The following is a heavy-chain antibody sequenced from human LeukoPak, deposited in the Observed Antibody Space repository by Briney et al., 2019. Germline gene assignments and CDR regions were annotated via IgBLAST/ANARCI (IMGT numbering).Heavy chain of an antibody. V-gene: IGHV2-5*01. CDR3: AHRWLQTDQFDY. CDR1: GGSISSYYW. D-gene: IGHD5-24*01. J-gene: IGHJ4*02. Sequence: TLSLTCTVSGGSISSYYWSWIRQPPGKALEWLALIYWNDDKRYSPSLKSRLTITKDTSKNQVVLTMTNMDPVDTATYYCAHRWLQTDQFDYWGQGTLVTVSS. CDR2: IYWNDDK.